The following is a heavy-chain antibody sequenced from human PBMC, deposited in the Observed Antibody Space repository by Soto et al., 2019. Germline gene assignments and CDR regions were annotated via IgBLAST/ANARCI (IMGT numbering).Heavy chain of an antibody. V-gene: IGHV3-30*18. J-gene: IGHJ4*02. CDR1: GFTFSSYG. CDR3: AKNSVWGSPYNIEY. CDR2: ISYDGSNK. Sequence: SLRLSCAASGFTFSSYGMHWVRQAPGKGLEWVAVISYDGSNKYYADSVKGRFTISRDNSKNTLYLQMNSLRAEDTAVYYCAKNSVWGSPYNIEYWGQGNLVTVSS. D-gene: IGHD3-16*01.